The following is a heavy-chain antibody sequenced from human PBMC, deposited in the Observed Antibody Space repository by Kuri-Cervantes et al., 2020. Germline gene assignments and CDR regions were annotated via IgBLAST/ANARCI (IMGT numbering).Heavy chain of an antibody. D-gene: IGHD3-16*01. CDR2: IIPIFGTS. CDR1: GGTFSNYT. Sequence: SVKVSCKASGGTFSNYTCTWVRQAPGQGLEWMGGIIPIFGTSNYTQKFQGRVTITTDESTTTAIMELSSLRAEDTAVYYCAKGEIVAPNTFGWFDPWGQGTLVTVSS. CDR3: AKGEIVAPNTFGWFDP. J-gene: IGHJ5*02. V-gene: IGHV1-69*05.